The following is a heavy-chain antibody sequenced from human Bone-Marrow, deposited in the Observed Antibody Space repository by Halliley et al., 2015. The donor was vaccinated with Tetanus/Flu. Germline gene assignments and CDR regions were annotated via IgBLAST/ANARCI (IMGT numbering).Heavy chain of an antibody. CDR2: ISSSGYET. J-gene: IGHJ4*02. CDR3: AKHHKWDPLYYLAS. V-gene: IGHV3-23*01. Sequence: AAISSSGYETYDADSVRGRFTVSRDNSKDTLFLQMNSLRPEDAALYYCAKHHKWDPLYYLASWGQGTPVTVSS. D-gene: IGHD1-26*01.